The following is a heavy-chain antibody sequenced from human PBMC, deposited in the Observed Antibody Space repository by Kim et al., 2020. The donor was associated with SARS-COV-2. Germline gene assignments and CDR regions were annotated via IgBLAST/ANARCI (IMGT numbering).Heavy chain of an antibody. V-gene: IGHV7-4-1*02. Sequence: ASVKVSCKASGYTFTSYAMNWVRQAPGQGLEWMGWINTNTGNPTYAQGFTGRFVFSLDTSVSTAYLQISSLKAEDTAVYYCARLTIDYYDSSGYYSDYYYYYGMDVWGQGTTVTVSS. CDR1: GYTFTSYA. CDR3: ARLTIDYYDSSGYYSDYYYYYGMDV. J-gene: IGHJ6*02. D-gene: IGHD3-22*01. CDR2: INTNTGNP.